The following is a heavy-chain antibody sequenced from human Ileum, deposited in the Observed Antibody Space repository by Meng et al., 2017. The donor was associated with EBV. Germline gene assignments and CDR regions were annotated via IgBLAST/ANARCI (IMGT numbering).Heavy chain of an antibody. CDR3: ARGGWSLDY. CDR1: GGSISSSY. V-gene: IGHV4-59*08. Sequence: QVQLQGSGPGLVKPWETLSLTCTVSGGSISSSYWSWIRQPPGKGLKWIGYIYYSGSTNYNPSLKSRVTISVDTSKNQFSLNLSSVTAADTAVYYCARGGWSLDYWGQGTLVTVSS. D-gene: IGHD2-15*01. CDR2: IYYSGST. J-gene: IGHJ4*02.